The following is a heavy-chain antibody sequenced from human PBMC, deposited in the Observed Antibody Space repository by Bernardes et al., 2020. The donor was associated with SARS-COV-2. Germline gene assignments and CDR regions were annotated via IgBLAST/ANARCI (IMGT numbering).Heavy chain of an antibody. CDR2: ISGTGRT. CDR3: AKELAYGSSWRDYSYYFGMDV. Sequence: GRSLRLSCAASGFTFSNYAMSRVRQDPGKGLEWVSDISGTGRTYYADSVKGRFTIPRDNSKNTLYLEMNSLRVEDTAVYYCAKELAYGSSWRDYSYYFGMDVWGQGTTVTVTS. V-gene: IGHV3-23*01. CDR1: GFTFSNYA. J-gene: IGHJ6*02. D-gene: IGHD6-13*01.